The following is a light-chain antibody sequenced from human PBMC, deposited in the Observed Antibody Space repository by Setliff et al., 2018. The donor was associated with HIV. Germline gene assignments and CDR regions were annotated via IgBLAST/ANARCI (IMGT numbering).Light chain of an antibody. J-gene: IGLJ1*01. CDR3: AVWDNGLKGYV. CDR2: NNY. V-gene: IGLV1-44*01. Sequence: QSVLSQPPSASGTPEQRVTISCSGSSSNIGVNVVNWYQHLPGTSPKLLIYNNYQRPSGVPDRFSGSKSGSSGSLAISGLQSEDEADYYCAVWDNGLKGYVFGTGTKV. CDR1: SSNIGVNV.